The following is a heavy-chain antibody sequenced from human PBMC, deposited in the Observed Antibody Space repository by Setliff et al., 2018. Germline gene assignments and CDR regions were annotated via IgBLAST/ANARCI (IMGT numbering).Heavy chain of an antibody. CDR1: GGSISSGSYY. Sequence: PSETLSLTCSVSGGSISSGSYYWGWIRQSPGKSLEWIGSMYYSGSTYYNPSLKGRVTLSVDTAKNQFSLKLTSMTAADTAVYFCARHLLVQGTYHFDYWGQGSPVTVSS. CDR2: MYYSGST. V-gene: IGHV4-39*01. D-gene: IGHD3-10*01. J-gene: IGHJ4*02. CDR3: ARHLLVQGTYHFDY.